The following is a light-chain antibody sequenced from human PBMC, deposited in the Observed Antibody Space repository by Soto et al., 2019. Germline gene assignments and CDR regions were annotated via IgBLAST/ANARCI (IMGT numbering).Light chain of an antibody. Sequence: IKMTKSPSSLSSSVGERVTITCRASQSISSYLNWYQQKPGKAPKLLIYAASSLQSGVPSRFSGSGSGTDFTLTISSLQPEDFATYYCQQSYITPRTFGQGTKVDIK. J-gene: IGKJ1*01. CDR1: QSISSY. CDR3: QQSYITPRT. V-gene: IGKV1-39*01. CDR2: AAS.